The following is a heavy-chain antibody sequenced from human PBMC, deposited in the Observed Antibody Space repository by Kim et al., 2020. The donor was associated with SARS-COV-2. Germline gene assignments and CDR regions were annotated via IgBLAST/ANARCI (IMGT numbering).Heavy chain of an antibody. CDR3: AKELYGKSWYVF. CDR2: ISYDGSNK. Sequence: GGSLRLSCAASGFTFSSFGMHWVRQAPGKGLEWVAVISYDGSNKYYADSVKGRFTISRDNSKNTVNLQMNNLRVEDTAVYHCAKELYGKSWYVFWGRGTLVTVSS. CDR1: GFTFSSFG. D-gene: IGHD6-13*01. J-gene: IGHJ4*02. V-gene: IGHV3-30*18.